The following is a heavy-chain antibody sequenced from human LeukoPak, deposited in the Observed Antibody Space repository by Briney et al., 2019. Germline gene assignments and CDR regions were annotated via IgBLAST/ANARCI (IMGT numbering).Heavy chain of an antibody. V-gene: IGHV1-3*01. CDR2: VNAGNGNT. D-gene: IGHD5-18*01. CDR3: ARGAGYSYGYGDYYYYGMDV. CDR1: GYTFTSYA. Sequence: GASVKVSCKASGYTFTSYAMHWVRQAPGQRLEWMGWVNAGNGNTKYSQKFQGRVTITADESTSTAYMELSSLRSEDTAVYYCARGAGYSYGYGDYYYYGMDVWGQGTTVTVSS. J-gene: IGHJ6*02.